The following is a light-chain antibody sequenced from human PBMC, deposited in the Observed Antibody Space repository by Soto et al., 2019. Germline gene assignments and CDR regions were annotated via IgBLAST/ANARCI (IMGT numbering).Light chain of an antibody. CDR3: QQLYTLPFT. Sequence: DIQLTQSSSLLSASIVDRVTITCRASHDISTFLAWYQQKPGKAPKLLIYEASTLQSGVPSRFSGSGSGTEFTLTISGLLPEDFAAYHCQQLYTLPFTFGQGTRLEIK. CDR1: HDISTF. J-gene: IGKJ5*01. V-gene: IGKV1-9*01. CDR2: EAS.